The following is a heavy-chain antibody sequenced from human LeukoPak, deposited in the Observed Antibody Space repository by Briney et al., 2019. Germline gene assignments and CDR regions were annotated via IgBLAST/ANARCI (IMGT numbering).Heavy chain of an antibody. V-gene: IGHV3-48*03. CDR2: ISSSGSTI. D-gene: IGHD5-24*01. Sequence: GGSLRLSCAASGFTFSNYEMNWVRQAPGKGLEWVSYISSSGSTIYYADSVKGRFTISRDNAKNSLYLQMNSLRTEDTAVYYCARDLSWDGNVYFDDWGQGTLVTVSS. CDR3: ARDLSWDGNVYFDD. J-gene: IGHJ4*02. CDR1: GFTFSNYE.